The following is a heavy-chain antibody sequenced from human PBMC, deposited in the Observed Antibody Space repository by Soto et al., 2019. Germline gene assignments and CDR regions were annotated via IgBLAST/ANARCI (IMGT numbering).Heavy chain of an antibody. J-gene: IGHJ4*02. Sequence: GSLRLSCAVSGFNVMSYWMSWIRQAPGKGLEWVASIKEDGSEIYYLHSVRGRFPISRDSAGNALHLTMNYLSAEDTGVYFCARDIGFDYVNWGQGTLVTVSS. CDR3: ARDIGFDYVN. V-gene: IGHV3-7*01. CDR1: GFNVMSYW. CDR2: IKEDGSEI. D-gene: IGHD3-16*01.